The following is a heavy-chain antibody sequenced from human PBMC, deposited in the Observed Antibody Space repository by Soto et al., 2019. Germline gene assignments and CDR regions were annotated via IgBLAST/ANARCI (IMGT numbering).Heavy chain of an antibody. D-gene: IGHD2-2*01. J-gene: IGHJ4*02. CDR3: ARQGHCISTSCYGGIAAQYFDY. Sequence: ASVKVSCKASGGTFSSYAISWVRQAPGQGLEWMGGIIPIFGTANYAQKFQGRVTITADESTSTAYMELSSLRSEDTAVYYCARQGHCISTSCYGGIAAQYFDYWGQGTLVTVSS. V-gene: IGHV1-69*13. CDR2: IIPIFGTA. CDR1: GGTFSSYA.